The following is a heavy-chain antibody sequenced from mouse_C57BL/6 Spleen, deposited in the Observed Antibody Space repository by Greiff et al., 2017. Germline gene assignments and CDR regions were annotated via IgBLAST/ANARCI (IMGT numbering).Heavy chain of an antibody. CDR3: ARDRDYGSSYSYWYFDV. D-gene: IGHD1-1*01. J-gene: IGHJ1*03. CDR1: GFTFSSYA. Sequence: EVQLVESGGGLVKPGGSLKLSCAASGFTFSSYAMSWVRQTPEKRLEWVATISDGGSYTYYPDNVKGRFTISRDNAKNNLYLQMSHLKSEDTAMYYCARDRDYGSSYSYWYFDVWGTGTTVTVSS. V-gene: IGHV5-4*01. CDR2: ISDGGSYT.